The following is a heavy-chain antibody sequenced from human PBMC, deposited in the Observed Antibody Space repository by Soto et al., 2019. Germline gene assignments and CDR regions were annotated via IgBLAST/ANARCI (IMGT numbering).Heavy chain of an antibody. CDR3: PGYNWNYALDY. V-gene: IGHV3-33*01. D-gene: IGHD1-7*01. Sequence: PGGSLRPPCAASGFTFSSYGMHWVRQAPGKGLEWVAVIWYDGSNKYYADSVKGRFTISRDNSKNTLYLQMNSLRAGATAVYYLPGYNWNYALDYWGQGTLVTVSS. J-gene: IGHJ4*02. CDR1: GFTFSSYG. CDR2: IWYDGSNK.